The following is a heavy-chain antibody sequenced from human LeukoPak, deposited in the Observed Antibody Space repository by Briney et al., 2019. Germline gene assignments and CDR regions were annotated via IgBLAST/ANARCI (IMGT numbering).Heavy chain of an antibody. CDR1: GGSISSSNW. J-gene: IGHJ4*02. CDR2: IYHSGST. V-gene: IGHV4-4*02. Sequence: SGTLSLTCAVSGGSISSSNWWSWVHQPPGKGLEWIGEIYHSGSTNYNPSLKSRVTISVDKSKNQFSLKLSSVTAADTAVYYCARKTRVKYYYDSSGYYYVFDYWGQGTLVTVSS. CDR3: ARKTRVKYYYDSSGYYYVFDY. D-gene: IGHD3-22*01.